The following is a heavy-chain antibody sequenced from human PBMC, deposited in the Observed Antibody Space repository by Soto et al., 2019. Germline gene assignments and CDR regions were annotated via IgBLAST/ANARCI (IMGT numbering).Heavy chain of an antibody. V-gene: IGHV3-7*03. CDR2: IKFDGSEK. CDR1: GFTFSDYW. D-gene: IGHD2-2*01. J-gene: IGHJ4*02. CDR3: VKDGGYCSSTTCYSPRNHYFDS. Sequence: PGGSLRLSCAASGFTFSDYWMSWVRQAPGKGPEWVANIKFDGSEKQYVDSVKGRFSISRDNSRNSLFLQMSSLRAGDTAVYYCVKDGGYCSSTTCYSPRNHYFDSWGQGTLVTVSS.